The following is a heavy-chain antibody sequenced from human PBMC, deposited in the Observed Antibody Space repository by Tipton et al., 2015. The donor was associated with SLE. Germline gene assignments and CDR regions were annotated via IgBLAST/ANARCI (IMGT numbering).Heavy chain of an antibody. V-gene: IGHV4-34*01. CDR1: RGSFSGYA. CDR2: ISHRGSA. CDR3: ARGVSGYFSYCYMDV. J-gene: IGHJ6*03. Sequence: TLSLTCAVSRGSFSGYAWNWIRQAPGKGPEGIGEISHRGSANYNASLKSRVTMSLDNSNNQFSLRLSSVTAADTAVYYCARGVSGYFSYCYMDVWGKGTTVTISS. D-gene: IGHD3-16*01.